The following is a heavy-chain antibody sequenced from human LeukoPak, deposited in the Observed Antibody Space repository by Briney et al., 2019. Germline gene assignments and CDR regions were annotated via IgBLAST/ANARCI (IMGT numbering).Heavy chain of an antibody. Sequence: ASVKVSCKASGYTFTSYYMHWVRQAPGQGLEWMGIINPSGGSTSYAQKFQGRVTMTRDTSTSTVYMELSSLRSEDTAVYYCARGCSTSCPGGDHYYYYGMDVWGQGTTVTVSS. CDR3: ARGCSTSCPGGDHYYYYGMDV. V-gene: IGHV1-46*01. J-gene: IGHJ6*02. CDR1: GYTFTSYY. D-gene: IGHD2-2*01. CDR2: INPSGGST.